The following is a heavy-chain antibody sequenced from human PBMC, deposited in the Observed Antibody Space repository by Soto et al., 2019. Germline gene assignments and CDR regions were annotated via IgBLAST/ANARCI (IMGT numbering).Heavy chain of an antibody. D-gene: IGHD2-2*01. Sequence: GASVKVSCKASGGTFSSYAISWVRQAPGQGLEWMGGIIPIFGTANYAQKFQGRVTITADESTSTAYMELSSLRSEDTAVYYCARDRVDYSSFHYGMDVWGQGTTVTVSS. V-gene: IGHV1-69*13. CDR3: ARDRVDYSSFHYGMDV. CDR1: GGTFSSYA. J-gene: IGHJ6*02. CDR2: IIPIFGTA.